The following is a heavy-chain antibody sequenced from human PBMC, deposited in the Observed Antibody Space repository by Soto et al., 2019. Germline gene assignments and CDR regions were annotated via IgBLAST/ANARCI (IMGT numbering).Heavy chain of an antibody. CDR3: VRETQIVMVVVPTPGSPGAFDM. CDR2: ESHDGVNK. D-gene: IGHD2-15*01. J-gene: IGHJ3*02. CDR1: GFSFRNYN. V-gene: IGHV3-30-3*01. Sequence: QMQLVESGGGVVQPGRSLRLSCAASGFSFRNYNLHWVRQAPGKGLEGVAVESHDGVNKHYAESVKGRLSISRDSSRDTLYLQMTSLRPEDTAVYYCVRETQIVMVVVPTPGSPGAFDMWGQGTMVTVSS.